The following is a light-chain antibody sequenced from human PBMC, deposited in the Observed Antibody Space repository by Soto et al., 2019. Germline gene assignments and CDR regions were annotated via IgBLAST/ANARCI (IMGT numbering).Light chain of an antibody. CDR1: QGIKKY. J-gene: IGKJ1*01. V-gene: IGKV1-27*01. Sequence: DIQMTQSPSSLSASLGDRVTITCRASQGIKKYVAWYQQKPGKVPKLLIYAASSLQSGVPSRFSGSGSGTDFTLTISSLQPEDVATYSGQQYDTVPWAFGQGTKVDIK. CDR2: AAS. CDR3: QQYDTVPWA.